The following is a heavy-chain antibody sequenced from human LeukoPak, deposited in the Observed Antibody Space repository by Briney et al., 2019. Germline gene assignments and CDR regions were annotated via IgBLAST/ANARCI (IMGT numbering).Heavy chain of an antibody. D-gene: IGHD4-23*01. Sequence: GPTLRLSCAASGFTFSGSAFPWVRQASGKGLERVGRISSKANSYATAYAASVKGRFTISRADSKNKTYLHMISLKTEDTAVYYCVTGGNAGSVYWGQGTLVTVSS. CDR2: ISSKANSYAT. CDR1: GFTFSGSA. J-gene: IGHJ4*02. CDR3: VTGGNAGSVY. V-gene: IGHV3-73*01.